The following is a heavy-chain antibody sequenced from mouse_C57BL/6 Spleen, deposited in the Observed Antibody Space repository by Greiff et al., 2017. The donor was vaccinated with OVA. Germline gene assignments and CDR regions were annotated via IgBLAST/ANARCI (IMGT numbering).Heavy chain of an antibody. CDR3: ARGYSNRVYAMDY. D-gene: IGHD2-5*01. Sequence: EVKVEESGGGLVKPGGSLKLSCAASGFTFSDYGMHWVRQAPEKGLEWVAYISSGSSTIYYADTVKGRFTISRDNAKNTLFLQMTSLRSEDTAMYYCARGYSNRVYAMDYWGQGTSVTVSS. V-gene: IGHV5-17*01. CDR2: ISSGSSTI. J-gene: IGHJ4*01. CDR1: GFTFSDYG.